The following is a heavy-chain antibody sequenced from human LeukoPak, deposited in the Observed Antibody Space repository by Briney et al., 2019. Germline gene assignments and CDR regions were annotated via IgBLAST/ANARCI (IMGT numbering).Heavy chain of an antibody. CDR2: ISSSGSTI. V-gene: IGHV3-11*04. Sequence: PGGSLRLSCAASGFTFSDYYMSWTRQAPGKGLEWVSYISSSGSTIYYADSVKGRFTISRDNAKNSLYLQMNSLRAEDTAVYYCARSYYDFWSGYGGVYYMDVWGKGTTVTVSS. CDR3: ARSYYDFWSGYGGVYYMDV. CDR1: GFTFSDYY. J-gene: IGHJ6*03. D-gene: IGHD3-3*01.